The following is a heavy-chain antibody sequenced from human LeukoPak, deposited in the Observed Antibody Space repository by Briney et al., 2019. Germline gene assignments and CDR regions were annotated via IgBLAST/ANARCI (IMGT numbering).Heavy chain of an antibody. V-gene: IGHV1-18*01. CDR2: ISAYNGNT. J-gene: IGHJ6*03. CDR1: GYTFTSYG. D-gene: IGHD3-3*01. CDR3: ARMGYYDFWSGYSARSTYYYYMDV. Sequence: ASVKVSCKASGYTFTSYGISWVRQAPGQGLEWMGWISAYNGNTNYAQKLQGRVTMTTDTSTSTAYMELRSLRSDDTAVYYCARMGYYDFWSGYSARSTYYYYMDVWGKGTTVTVSS.